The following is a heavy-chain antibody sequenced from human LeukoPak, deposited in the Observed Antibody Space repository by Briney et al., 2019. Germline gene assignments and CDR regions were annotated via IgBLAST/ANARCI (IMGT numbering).Heavy chain of an antibody. Sequence: GGSLRLSCASSGFTLSRYAMSWVRQSPGKGLEWVSTISGSVGSTYYADSVNGLFTFSRDNSKNTLYLQMNSLRAEDTAVYYCAKGYGSGSSRYYCDYWVQGILITVSS. J-gene: IGHJ4*02. CDR1: GFTLSRYA. V-gene: IGHV3-23*01. D-gene: IGHD3-10*01. CDR2: ISGSVGST. CDR3: AKGYGSGSSRYYCDY.